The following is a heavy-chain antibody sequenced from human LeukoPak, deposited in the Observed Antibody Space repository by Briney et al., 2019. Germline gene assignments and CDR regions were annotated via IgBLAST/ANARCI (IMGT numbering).Heavy chain of an antibody. V-gene: IGHV4-59*08. D-gene: IGHD4-4*01. CDR2: IYHSGHT. J-gene: IGHJ5*02. CDR1: GASVSDY. CDR3: ARHPFQYPFDH. Sequence: PSETLSLTCTVSGASVSDYWSWIRQSPGKGLERIGYIYHSGHTMSNPSLKSRVSLSLDTSNNQFSLKLSSVTAADTAVYYCARHPFQYPFDHWGQGTVVSVSS.